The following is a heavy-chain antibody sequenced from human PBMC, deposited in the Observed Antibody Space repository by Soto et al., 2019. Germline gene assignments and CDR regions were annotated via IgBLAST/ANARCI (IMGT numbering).Heavy chain of an antibody. J-gene: IGHJ6*02. CDR3: AAGPRPADIVLMVYAPRDYSMDV. CDR1: GFTFTSSA. D-gene: IGHD2-8*01. Sequence: SVKVSCKASGFTFTSSAVQWVRQARGQRLEWIGWIVVGSGNTNYAQKFQERVTITRDMSTSTAYMELSSLRSEDTAVYYCAAGPRPADIVLMVYAPRDYSMDVWGQGTTVTVSS. CDR2: IVVGSGNT. V-gene: IGHV1-58*01.